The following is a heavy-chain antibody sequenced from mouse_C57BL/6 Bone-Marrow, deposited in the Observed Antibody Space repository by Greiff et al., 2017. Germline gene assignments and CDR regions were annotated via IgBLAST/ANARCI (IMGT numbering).Heavy chain of an antibody. D-gene: IGHD2-4*01. J-gene: IGHJ3*01. Sequence: DVKLVESGGDLVKPGGSLKLSCAASGFTFSSYGMSWVRQTPDQRLEWVATISSGGSYTYYPDSVKGRFTISRDNAKNTLYLQMSSLKSEDTAMYYCERHYDYAWFAYWGQGTLVTVSA. CDR1: GFTFSSYG. CDR3: ERHYDYAWFAY. V-gene: IGHV5-6*02. CDR2: ISSGGSYT.